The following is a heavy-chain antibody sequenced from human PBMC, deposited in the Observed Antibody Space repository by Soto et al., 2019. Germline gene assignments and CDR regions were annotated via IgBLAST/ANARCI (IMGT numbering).Heavy chain of an antibody. V-gene: IGHV1-69*13. D-gene: IGHD2-15*01. Sequence: GASVKVSCKASGGTFSIYAIIWVRQAPGQGLEWMGGIIPIFGTANYAQKFQGRVTITADESTSTAYMELSSLRSEDTAVYYCARLRWYYFDYWGQGTLVTVSS. CDR3: ARLRWYYFDY. CDR2: IIPIFGTA. J-gene: IGHJ4*02. CDR1: GGTFSIYA.